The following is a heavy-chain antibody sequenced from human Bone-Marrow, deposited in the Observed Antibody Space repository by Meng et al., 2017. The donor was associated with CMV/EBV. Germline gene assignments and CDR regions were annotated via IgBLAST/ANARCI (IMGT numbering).Heavy chain of an antibody. D-gene: IGHD3-3*01. CDR1: GGSISSSNW. Sequence: SETLSLTCAVSGGSISSSNWWSWVRQPPGKGLEWIGEIYHSGSTNYNPSLKSRVTISVDTSKNQFSLKLSSVTAADTAVYYCASVSIFGVVPNWLDPWGEGTLVTVSS. CDR3: ASVSIFGVVPNWLDP. J-gene: IGHJ5*02. V-gene: IGHV4-4*02. CDR2: IYHSGST.